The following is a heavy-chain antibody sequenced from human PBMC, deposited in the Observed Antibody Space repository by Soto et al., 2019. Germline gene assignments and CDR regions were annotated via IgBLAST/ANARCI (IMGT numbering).Heavy chain of an antibody. CDR2: IWYDGTNK. CDR1: GFTFSSYA. CDR3: ARAQSSGNYYSDY. D-gene: IGHD1-26*01. Sequence: GGSLRLSCAASGFTFSSYAMHWVRQAPGKGLEWVAVIWYDGTNKYYADSVKGRFTISRENSKNTLYVQMNSLRAEDTAVYYCARAQSSGNYYSDYWGQGTLVTVSS. V-gene: IGHV3-33*01. J-gene: IGHJ4*02.